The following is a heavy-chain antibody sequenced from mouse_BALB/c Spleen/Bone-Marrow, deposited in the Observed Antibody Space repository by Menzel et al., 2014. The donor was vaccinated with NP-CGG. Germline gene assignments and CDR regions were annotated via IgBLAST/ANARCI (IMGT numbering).Heavy chain of an antibody. CDR2: IWSGGST. CDR3: ARQPLRRHAMDY. CDR1: GFSLTSYG. Sequence: QVHLQQPGPGLVQPSQSLSITCTVSGFSLTSYGVHWVRQPPGKGLEWLGVIWSGGSTDYNAAFISRLSISKDNSKSQVFFKMNSLRADDTAIYYCARQPLRRHAMDYWGQGTSVTVSS. J-gene: IGHJ4*01. V-gene: IGHV2-4*02. D-gene: IGHD1-2*01.